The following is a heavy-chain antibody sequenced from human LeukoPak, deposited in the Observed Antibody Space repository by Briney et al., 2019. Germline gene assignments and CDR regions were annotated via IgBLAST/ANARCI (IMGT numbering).Heavy chain of an antibody. D-gene: IGHD1-1*01. J-gene: IGHJ6*03. V-gene: IGHV3-48*01. CDR1: GFTFSSYS. CDR2: ISSSSSTI. CDR3: ARYLESHLYYYYYYMDV. Sequence: QPGGSLRLSCAASGFTFSSYSMNWVRQAPGKGLEWVSYISSSSSTIYYADSVKGRFTISRDNAKNSLYLQMNSLRAEDTAVYYCARYLESHLYYYYYYMDVWGKGTTVTVSS.